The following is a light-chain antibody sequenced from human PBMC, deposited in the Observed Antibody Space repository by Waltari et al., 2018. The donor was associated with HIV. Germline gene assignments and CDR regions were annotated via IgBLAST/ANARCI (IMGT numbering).Light chain of an antibody. CDR3: SSYANNTSWV. CDR2: DVT. CDR1: SSDVVNYNY. V-gene: IGLV2-14*03. J-gene: IGLJ3*02. Sequence: QSALTPPASVSGSPGQSITISCTGTSSDVVNYNYVSWYQQHPGKASKLMIYDVTNRHSGRSNRFSGSKSGNTAFLTISGLQAEDEADYYCSSYANNTSWVFGGGTKLTV.